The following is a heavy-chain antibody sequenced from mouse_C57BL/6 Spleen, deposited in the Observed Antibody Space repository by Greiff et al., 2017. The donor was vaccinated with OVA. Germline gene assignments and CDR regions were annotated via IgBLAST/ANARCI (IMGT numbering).Heavy chain of an antibody. Sequence: EVKVVESEGGLVQPGSSMKLSCTASGFTFSDYYMAWVRQVPEKGLEWVANINYDGSSTYYLDSLKSRFIISRDNAKNILYLQMSSLKSEDTATYYCAREGGTSMDYWGQGTSVTVSS. D-gene: IGHD3-3*01. J-gene: IGHJ4*01. V-gene: IGHV5-16*01. CDR3: AREGGTSMDY. CDR1: GFTFSDYY. CDR2: INYDGSST.